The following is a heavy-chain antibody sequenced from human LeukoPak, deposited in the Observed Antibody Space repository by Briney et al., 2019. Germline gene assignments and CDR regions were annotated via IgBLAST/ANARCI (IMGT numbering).Heavy chain of an antibody. CDR2: IFYTGST. CDR3: ATSDSSGYRPTYYYYYYYMDV. Sequence: SETLSLTCTVSGDSISHYYWTWMRQPPGMGLEWIGYIFYTGSTNYYPSLNSRVTMSLDTSKNQFSLKLSSVTAADTAVYYCATSDSSGYRPTYYYYYYYMDVWGKGTTVTVSS. J-gene: IGHJ6*03. D-gene: IGHD3-22*01. V-gene: IGHV4-59*01. CDR1: GDSISHYY.